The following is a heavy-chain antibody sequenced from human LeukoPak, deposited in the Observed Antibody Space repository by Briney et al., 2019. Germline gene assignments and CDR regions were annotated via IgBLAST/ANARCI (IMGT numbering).Heavy chain of an antibody. J-gene: IGHJ6*03. CDR1: GYTFTSYY. CDR2: INPSGGST. Sequence: ASVKVSCKASGYTFTSYYMHWVRQAPGQGLEWMGIINPSGGSTSYAQKFQGRVTMTRDMSTSTVYMELSSLRSEDTAVYYCARLMSYGPEYAEKYYMDVWGKGTTVTISS. V-gene: IGHV1-46*01. CDR3: ARLMSYGPEYAEKYYMDV. D-gene: IGHD5-18*01.